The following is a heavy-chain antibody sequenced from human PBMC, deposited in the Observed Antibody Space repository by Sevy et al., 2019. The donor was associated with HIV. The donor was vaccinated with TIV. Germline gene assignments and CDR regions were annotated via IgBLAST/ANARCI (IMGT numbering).Heavy chain of an antibody. CDR3: ARHCREPSCSHAFDI. J-gene: IGHJ3*02. Sequence: SETLSLTCAVYGGSFSGYYWSWIRQPPGKGLEWIGEINHSGSTNYDPSLKSRVTISVDTSKNQFSLKLSSVTAADTAVYYCARHCREPSCSHAFDIWGQGTMVTVSS. CDR2: INHSGST. D-gene: IGHD2-2*01. CDR1: GGSFSGYY. V-gene: IGHV4-34*01.